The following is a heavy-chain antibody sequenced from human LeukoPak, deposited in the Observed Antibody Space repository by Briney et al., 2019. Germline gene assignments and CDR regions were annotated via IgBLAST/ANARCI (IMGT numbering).Heavy chain of an antibody. D-gene: IGHD3-3*01. J-gene: IGHJ4*02. CDR2: ISSSSSYI. V-gene: IGHV3-21*01. Sequence: GGSLRLSCAASGFTFSSYSMYWVRQAPGKGLEWVSSISSSSSYIYYADSVKGRFTISRDNAKNSLYLQMNSLRAEDTAVYYCARDYYDFWSGYEEYYFDYWGQGTLVTVSS. CDR1: GFTFSSYS. CDR3: ARDYYDFWSGYEEYYFDY.